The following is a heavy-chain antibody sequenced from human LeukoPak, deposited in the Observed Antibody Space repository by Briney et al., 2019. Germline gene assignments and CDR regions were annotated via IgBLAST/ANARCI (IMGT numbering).Heavy chain of an antibody. Sequence: SSETLSLTCTVSGGSISSYYWSWIRQPPGKGLKWIGYIYYTGSTNYNPSLKSRVTVSVDTSKNQFSLKLSSVTAADTAVYYCARVEEGYGSGRRENYFYYYMDVWGKGTTVTISS. D-gene: IGHD3-10*01. CDR3: ARVEEGYGSGRRENYFYYYMDV. J-gene: IGHJ6*03. V-gene: IGHV4-59*01. CDR2: IYYTGST. CDR1: GGSISSYY.